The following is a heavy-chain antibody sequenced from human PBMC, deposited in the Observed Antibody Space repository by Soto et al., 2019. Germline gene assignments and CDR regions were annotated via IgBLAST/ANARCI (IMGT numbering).Heavy chain of an antibody. CDR3: ARVKATYNWFFDL. CDR2: MFHSGSP. CDR1: SGSITTDY. J-gene: IGHJ2*01. D-gene: IGHD5-12*01. V-gene: IGHV4-59*01. Sequence: SETLSLTCPVSSGSITTDYWTWIRQPPGAGLEWVGYMFHSGSPSYNPSLESRLTMSLDTSRNQFSLKLSSVTAADTAVYYCARVKATYNWFFDLWGHGTLVTVSS.